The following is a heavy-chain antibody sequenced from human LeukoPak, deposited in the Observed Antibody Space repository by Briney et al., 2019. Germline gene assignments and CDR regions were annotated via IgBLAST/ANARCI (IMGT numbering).Heavy chain of an antibody. V-gene: IGHV1-2*02. Sequence: ASVKVSCKASGYTFAGYYMHWVRQAPGQGLEWMGWINPNSGGTNYAQKFQGRVTMTRDTSISTAYMELSRLRSDDTAVYYCASKSSSSFYYYYGVDVWGQGTTVTVSS. J-gene: IGHJ6*02. CDR3: ASKSSSSFYYYYGVDV. D-gene: IGHD6-6*01. CDR1: GYTFAGYY. CDR2: INPNSGGT.